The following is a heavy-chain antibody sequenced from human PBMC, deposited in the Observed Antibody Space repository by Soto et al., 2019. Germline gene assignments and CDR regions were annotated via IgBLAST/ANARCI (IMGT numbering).Heavy chain of an antibody. V-gene: IGHV4-34*01. J-gene: IGHJ4*02. Sequence: NPSETLSLTCAVYGGSFSGYYWSWIRQPPGKGLEWIGEINHSGSTNYNPSLKSRVTISVDTSKNQFSLKLSSVTAADTAVYYCARRGKVDIVVVPAAIRCDYWGQGTLVTVS. CDR3: ARRGKVDIVVVPAAIRCDY. CDR2: INHSGST. D-gene: IGHD2-2*03. CDR1: GGSFSGYY.